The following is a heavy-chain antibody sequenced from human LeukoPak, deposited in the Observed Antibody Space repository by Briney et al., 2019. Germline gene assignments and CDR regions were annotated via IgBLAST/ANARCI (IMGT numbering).Heavy chain of an antibody. CDR3: ARVRYRNWVVDY. J-gene: IGHJ4*02. CDR2: IRKKGDNYPT. D-gene: IGHD1-1*01. CDR1: GFSFRDHS. Sequence: GGSLRLSCAASGFSFRDHSMDWVRQAPGKGLEWVGRIRKKGDNYPTEYAASVQGRFTISRDDSNNSLYLQMDSLKAEDAAVYYCARVRYRNWVVDYWGQGILVTVSS. V-gene: IGHV3-72*01.